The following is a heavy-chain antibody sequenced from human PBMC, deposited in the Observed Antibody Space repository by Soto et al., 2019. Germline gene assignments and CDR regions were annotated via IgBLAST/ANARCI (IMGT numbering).Heavy chain of an antibody. CDR3: AKDAELLRFVEWSTPGGFDY. D-gene: IGHD3-3*01. Sequence: EVQLVESGGGLVQPGRSLRLSCAASGFTFDDYAMHWVRQAPGKGLEWVSGISWNSGSIGYADSVKGRFTISRDNAKNSLYQQMNSLRAEDTALYYCAKDAELLRFVEWSTPGGFDYWGQGTLVTVSS. CDR2: ISWNSGSI. J-gene: IGHJ4*02. CDR1: GFTFDDYA. V-gene: IGHV3-9*01.